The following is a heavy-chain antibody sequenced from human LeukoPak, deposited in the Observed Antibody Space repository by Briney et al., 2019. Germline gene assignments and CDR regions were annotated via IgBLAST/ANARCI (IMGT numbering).Heavy chain of an antibody. CDR3: ARDYGDYAGFDY. V-gene: IGHV3-53*01. CDR1: GFTFSSYW. J-gene: IGHJ4*02. D-gene: IGHD4-17*01. Sequence: GGSLRLSCAASGFTFSSYWMSWVRQAPGKGLEWVSVIYSGGSTYYADSVKGRFTISRDNSKNTLYLQMNSLRAEDTAVYYCARDYGDYAGFDYWGQGTLVTVSS. CDR2: IYSGGST.